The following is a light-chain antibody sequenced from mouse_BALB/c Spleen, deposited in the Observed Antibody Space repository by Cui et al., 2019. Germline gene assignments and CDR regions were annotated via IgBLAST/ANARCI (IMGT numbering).Light chain of an antibody. J-gene: IGKJ4*01. CDR1: GNINHY. CDR2: NAK. CDR3: QHIWSTPFT. Sequence: DIHLTHSPASLSASAGATVTITCRASGNINHYLAWYQQEQGKSPQLLVYNAKTLADGVTSRLSGSGSGTQYSLKINSLQPEDFGSYYYQHIWSTPFTFGSGTKLGIK. V-gene: IGKV12-41*01.